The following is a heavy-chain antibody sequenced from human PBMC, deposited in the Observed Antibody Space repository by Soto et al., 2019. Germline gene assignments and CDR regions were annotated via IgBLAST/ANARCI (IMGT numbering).Heavy chain of an antibody. CDR3: AIMAATDFFDI. Sequence: GGSLRLSCAASAFTFSNYAMSWVRQAPGKGLEWVSAISGGGTSTYYADSVKGRFTISRDNSKNTLYLQMNSLRAEDTAVYYCAIMAATDFFDIWGQGTMVTVSS. CDR2: ISGGGTST. D-gene: IGHD2-15*01. CDR1: AFTFSNYA. J-gene: IGHJ3*02. V-gene: IGHV3-23*01.